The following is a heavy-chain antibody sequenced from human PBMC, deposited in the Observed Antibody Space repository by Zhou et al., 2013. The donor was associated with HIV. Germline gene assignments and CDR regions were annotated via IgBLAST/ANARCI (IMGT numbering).Heavy chain of an antibody. CDR3: LRDPPSYSDKSGHYNGDYDY. CDR2: INPKTGAT. J-gene: IGHJ4*02. CDR1: GYTFTSYY. V-gene: IGHV1-2*02. Sequence: QVQVVQSGAEVKKPGASVKVSCKASGYTFTSYYIHWVRQATGQGLEWMGWINPKTGATMYDQKFQGRVTMTRDTSISTAYMELSSLTSDDTAVYYCLRDPPSYSDKSGHYNGDYDYWGQGPWS. D-gene: IGHD3-22*01.